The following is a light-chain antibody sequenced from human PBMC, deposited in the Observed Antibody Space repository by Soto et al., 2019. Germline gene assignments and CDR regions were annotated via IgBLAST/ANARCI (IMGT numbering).Light chain of an antibody. J-gene: IGKJ5*01. CDR3: QQFGPSPPIT. V-gene: IGKV3-20*01. CDR2: AAS. Sequence: EIVLTQSPGTLSLSPGERATLSCRASQSVGSNYLAWYQQKPGQAPRLLIYAASTRATGIPDRFSGSGSGTDFTLTISRLEPEDSAVYYCQQFGPSPPITFGQGTRLEIK. CDR1: QSVGSNY.